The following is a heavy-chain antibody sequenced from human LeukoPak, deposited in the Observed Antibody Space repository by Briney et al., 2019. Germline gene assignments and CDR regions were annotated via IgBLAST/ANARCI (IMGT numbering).Heavy chain of an antibody. Sequence: LPGGSLRLSCAASGFGFINYNMNWVRQAPGKGLEWVSYIGSSSSSIRYADSVKGRFTISRDNAKSSLYLQMNSLRAEDTALYYCARESPWGIHAFDVWGQGTVVIVSS. CDR3: ARESPWGIHAFDV. CDR1: GFGFINYN. J-gene: IGHJ3*01. CDR2: IGSSSSSI. V-gene: IGHV3-48*01. D-gene: IGHD7-27*01.